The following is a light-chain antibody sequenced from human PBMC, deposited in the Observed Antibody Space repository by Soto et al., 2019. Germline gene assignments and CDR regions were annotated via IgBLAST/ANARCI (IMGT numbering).Light chain of an antibody. J-gene: IGKJ5*01. CDR2: RAS. Sequence: EIVLTQSPGTLSLSPGERATLSCRASQSVTSDYLAWYQQKPGQAPRLLIWRASSRATGIPDRFSGSGSGTDFTLTVSRVEPEDFAVYFCQHYGFSPPITFGQGTRLEIK. CDR3: QHYGFSPPIT. V-gene: IGKV3-20*01. CDR1: QSVTSDY.